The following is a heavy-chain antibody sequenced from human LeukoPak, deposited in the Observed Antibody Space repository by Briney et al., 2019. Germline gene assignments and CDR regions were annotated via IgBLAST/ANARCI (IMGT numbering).Heavy chain of an antibody. V-gene: IGHV3-11*06. CDR1: GFTYSEYY. D-gene: IGHD4-17*01. Sequence: GGSLRLSCAASGFTYSEYYMSWIRQAPGKGLEWVSYISSGSSYTNYADSVKGRFTISRDNAKNSLYLQMNSLRAEDTAVYYCARSRGDPSYFDYWGQGTLVTVSS. CDR3: ARSRGDPSYFDY. J-gene: IGHJ4*02. CDR2: ISSGSSYT.